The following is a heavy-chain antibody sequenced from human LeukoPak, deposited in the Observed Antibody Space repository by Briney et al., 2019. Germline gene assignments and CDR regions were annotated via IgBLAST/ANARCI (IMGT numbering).Heavy chain of an antibody. Sequence: GGSLRLSCAASGFSFISYGMHWVRQALGKGLEWVGVISDDGRNKNYADSVKGRFTISRDNSKDTLYLQMNSLRAEDTAVYYCAKGSNYYLGAFDIWGQGTMVTVSS. CDR2: ISDDGRNK. D-gene: IGHD3-22*01. J-gene: IGHJ3*02. CDR3: AKGSNYYLGAFDI. V-gene: IGHV3-30*18. CDR1: GFSFISYG.